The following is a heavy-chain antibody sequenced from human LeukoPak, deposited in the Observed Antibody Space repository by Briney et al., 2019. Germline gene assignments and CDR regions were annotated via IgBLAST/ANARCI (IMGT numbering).Heavy chain of an antibody. J-gene: IGHJ6*03. Sequence: SETLSLTCAVYGGSFSGYYWSWIRQPPGKGLEWIGEINHSGSTNYNPSLKSRVTISVDKSKNQFSLKLSSVTAADTAVYYCARDGIAVAGTAPYYYYYMDVWGKGTTVTVS. D-gene: IGHD6-19*01. V-gene: IGHV4-34*01. CDR1: GGSFSGYY. CDR2: INHSGST. CDR3: ARDGIAVAGTAPYYYYYMDV.